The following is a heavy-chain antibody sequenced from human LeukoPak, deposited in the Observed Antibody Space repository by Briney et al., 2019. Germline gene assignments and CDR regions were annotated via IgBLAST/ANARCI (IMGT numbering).Heavy chain of an antibody. D-gene: IGHD3-16*01. V-gene: IGHV3-64D*09. Sequence: GVSLRLSCSASGFTFNTYAMHWVRQAPGKGLEYVSGISGNGGSTYYADSVKGRFTISRDNSKNTLYLQMSSLRPEDTAVYYCVKDGYDYVWGSFSYFDYWGQGTLVTVSS. CDR2: ISGNGGST. CDR3: VKDGYDYVWGSFSYFDY. CDR1: GFTFNTYA. J-gene: IGHJ4*02.